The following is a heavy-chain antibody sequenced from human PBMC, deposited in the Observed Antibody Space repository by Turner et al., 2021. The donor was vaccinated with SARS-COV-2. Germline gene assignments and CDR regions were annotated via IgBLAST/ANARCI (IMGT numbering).Heavy chain of an antibody. D-gene: IGHD3-3*01. CDR1: GCTFSSYW. J-gene: IGHJ4*02. V-gene: IGHV3-7*01. CDR3: ARDRSTYYDFWSGYWHFDY. CDR2: MNQDGSEK. Sequence: EVQLVESGGGLVQPGGSLRLSCAASGCTFSSYWMSWVRQAPGKGLEWVANMNQDGSEKYYVDSVKGRFTISRDNAKNSLYLQMNSLRAEDTAVYYCARDRSTYYDFWSGYWHFDYWGQGTLVTVSS.